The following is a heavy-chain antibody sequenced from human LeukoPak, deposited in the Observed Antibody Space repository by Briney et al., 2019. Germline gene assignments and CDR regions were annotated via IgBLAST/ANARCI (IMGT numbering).Heavy chain of an antibody. CDR2: ISGSGGST. V-gene: IGHV3-23*01. Sequence: GGSLRLSCAASGFTFSSYAMSWVRQAPGKGLEWVSAISGSGGSTYYADSVKGRFTISRDNSKNTLYLQMNSLRAEDTAVYYCAKSFGVVIILYYLDYWGQGTLVTVSS. CDR3: AKSFGVVIILYYLDY. D-gene: IGHD3-3*01. J-gene: IGHJ4*02. CDR1: GFTFSSYA.